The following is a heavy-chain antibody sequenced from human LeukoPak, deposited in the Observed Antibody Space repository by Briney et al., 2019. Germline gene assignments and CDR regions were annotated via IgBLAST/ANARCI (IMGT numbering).Heavy chain of an antibody. CDR1: GCTFSSYA. Sequence: GWSLRLSCAASGCTFSSYAMSLVRQAPGKGLEWGSAISGSGGSTYYADSVKGRFTISRDNAQSSLYLQMDNLRAEDTAVYYCSNGIYSSSYWGRGTLVTVSS. V-gene: IGHV3-23*01. J-gene: IGHJ4*02. CDR3: SNGIYSSSY. D-gene: IGHD6-6*01. CDR2: ISGSGGST.